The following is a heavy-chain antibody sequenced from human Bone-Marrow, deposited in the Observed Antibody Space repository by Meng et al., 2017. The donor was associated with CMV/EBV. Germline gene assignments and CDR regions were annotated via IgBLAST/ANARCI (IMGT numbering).Heavy chain of an antibody. J-gene: IGHJ3*01. V-gene: IGHV1-18*01. CDR2: VGGCDGDT. CDR1: GYTFSRYG. Sequence: ASVKVSCKASGYTFSRYGVSWVRQAPGQGLEWLGWVGGCDGDTNYALEFRGRVTMTTDTATNTAYMELRSLRSDDTAVYYCSRDWECLDRSDVFDFWGQGTMVTVSS. D-gene: IGHD3-9*01. CDR3: SRDWECLDRSDVFDF.